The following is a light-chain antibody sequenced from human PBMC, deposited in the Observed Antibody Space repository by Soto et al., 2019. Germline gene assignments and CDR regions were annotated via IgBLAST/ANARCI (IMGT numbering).Light chain of an antibody. CDR1: QIFGTW. CDR2: DVS. J-gene: IGKJ1*01. V-gene: IGKV1-5*01. Sequence: DSQMTQSPSTLSASVGDRVTITCRASQIFGTWLAWYQQKPGKAPKVLISDVSNLESGVPSRFSGSGSGTEFTLTISSLQRDDFASYYCQQHYGPCGQGTKVEIK. CDR3: QQHYGP.